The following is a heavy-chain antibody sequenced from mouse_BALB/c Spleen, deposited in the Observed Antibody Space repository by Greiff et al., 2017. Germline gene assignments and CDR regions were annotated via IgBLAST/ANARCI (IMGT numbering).Heavy chain of an antibody. CDR3: TRDRGITRDYYAMDY. CDR1: GFTFSSYT. D-gene: IGHD2-4*01. Sequence: EVQLVESGGGLVKPGGSLKLSCAASGFTFSSYTMSWVRQTPEKRLEWVATISSGGSYTYYPDSVKGRFTISRDNAKNTLYLQMSSLKSEDTAMYYCTRDRGITRDYYAMDYWGQGTSVTVSS. J-gene: IGHJ4*01. V-gene: IGHV5-6-4*01. CDR2: ISSGGSYT.